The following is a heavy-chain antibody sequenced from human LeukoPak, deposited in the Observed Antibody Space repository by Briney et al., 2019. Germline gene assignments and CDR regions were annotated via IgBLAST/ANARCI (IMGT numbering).Heavy chain of an antibody. CDR2: ITGRDGSR. Sequence: GGSLRLSCAASGFTFTNYAMSWVRQAPGKGLEWVSGITGRDGSRFYADSVKGRFTISRDNSKKTLYLQMNSLRAEDTAVYYCAKDAHDYGDYYFDYSGQGTLVTASS. CDR1: GFTFTNYA. D-gene: IGHD4-17*01. V-gene: IGHV3-23*01. CDR3: AKDAHDYGDYYFDY. J-gene: IGHJ4*02.